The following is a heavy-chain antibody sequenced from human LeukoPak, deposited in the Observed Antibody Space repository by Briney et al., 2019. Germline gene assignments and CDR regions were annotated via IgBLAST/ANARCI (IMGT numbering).Heavy chain of an antibody. CDR1: GYTLTELS. D-gene: IGHD2-2*01. Sequence: GASVTVSCKVSGYTLTELSMHWVRQAPGKWLEWMGGFDPEDGETIYAQKFQGRVTMTEDTSTDTAYMELSSLRSEDTAVYYCAVLQGVVPAASPWFDPWGQGTLVTVSS. CDR3: AVLQGVVPAASPWFDP. V-gene: IGHV1-24*01. CDR2: FDPEDGET. J-gene: IGHJ5*02.